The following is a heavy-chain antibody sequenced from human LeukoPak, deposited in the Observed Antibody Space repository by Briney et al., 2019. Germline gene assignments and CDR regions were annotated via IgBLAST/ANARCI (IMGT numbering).Heavy chain of an antibody. CDR1: GFTFSNYW. Sequence: GGSLRLSCAASGFTFSNYWMTWVRQAPGKGLEWVATIKQEGVETYYAESVKGRFTISRDNAKNSLFLEMNSPRDDDTAVYYCARGGIHSGYYHFDSWGRGTPVSVSS. CDR3: ARGGIHSGYYHFDS. CDR2: IKQEGVET. V-gene: IGHV3-7*01. J-gene: IGHJ4*02. D-gene: IGHD3-22*01.